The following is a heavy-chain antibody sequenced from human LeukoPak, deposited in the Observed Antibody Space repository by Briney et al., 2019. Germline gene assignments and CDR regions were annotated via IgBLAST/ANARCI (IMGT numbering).Heavy chain of an antibody. V-gene: IGHV4-59*08. J-gene: IGHJ4*02. CDR3: ARLSSSWWGDY. Sequence: SETLSLTCTVSGGSISSYYWSWIRQPPGKGLEWIGYIYYSGSTNYNPSLKSRVTISVDTSKNQFSLKLSSATAADTAVYYCARLSSSWWGDYWGQGTLVTVSS. CDR2: IYYSGST. CDR1: GGSISSYY. D-gene: IGHD6-13*01.